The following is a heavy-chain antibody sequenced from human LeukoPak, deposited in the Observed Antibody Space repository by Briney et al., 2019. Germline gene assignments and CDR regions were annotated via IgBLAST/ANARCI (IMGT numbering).Heavy chain of an antibody. CDR2: TNPSGGST. CDR1: GYTFTSYY. Sequence: ASEKVSCKASGYTFTSYYMHWVRQAPGQGLEWMGITNPSGGSTSYAQKFQGRVTMTRDMSTRTVYMELGSLRSEDNALYYCASTVAGTLNYWGQGTLVTVPS. D-gene: IGHD6-19*01. J-gene: IGHJ4*02. V-gene: IGHV1-46*01. CDR3: ASTVAGTLNY.